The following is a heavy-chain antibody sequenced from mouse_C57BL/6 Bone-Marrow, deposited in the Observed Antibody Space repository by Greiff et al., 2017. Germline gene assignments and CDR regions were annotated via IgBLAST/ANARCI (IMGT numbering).Heavy chain of an antibody. D-gene: IGHD2-1*01. CDR2: ISGGGGNT. V-gene: IGHV5-9*01. CDR1: GFTFSSYT. Sequence: EVKLMESGGGLVKPGGSLKLSCAASGFTFSSYTMSWVRQTPEKRLEWVATISGGGGNTYYPHSVKGRFTISRDNAKTTLYLQMSSLMSEDTALYYCASPDLLWSAWFAYWGQGTLVTVSA. J-gene: IGHJ3*01. CDR3: ASPDLLWSAWFAY.